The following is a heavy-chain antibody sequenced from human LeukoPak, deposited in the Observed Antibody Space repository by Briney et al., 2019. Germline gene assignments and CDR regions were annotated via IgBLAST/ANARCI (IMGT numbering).Heavy chain of an antibody. V-gene: IGHV4-4*07. Sequence: SETLSLTCTVPGGSISSYYWSWIRQPAGKGLEWIGRIYTSGSTNYNPSLKSRVTMSVDTSKNQFSLKLSSVTAADTAVYYCARDYYDNSGYYYETTYYFDYWGQGTLVTVSS. D-gene: IGHD3-22*01. CDR1: GGSISSYY. J-gene: IGHJ4*02. CDR3: ARDYYDNSGYYYETTYYFDY. CDR2: IYTSGST.